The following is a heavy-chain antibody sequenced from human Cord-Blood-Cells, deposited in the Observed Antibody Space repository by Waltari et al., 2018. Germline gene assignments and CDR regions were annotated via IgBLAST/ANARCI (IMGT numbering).Heavy chain of an antibody. CDR3: AATPIAAAGTGY. Sequence: QMQLVQSGPEVKKPGTSVKVSCKASGFTFTSSAVQWVRQARGQRLDWIGGSVVGSGNTNYAQKFQERVTITRDMSTSTAYMELSSLRSEDTAVYYCAATPIAAAGTGYWGQGTLVTVSS. CDR2: SVVGSGNT. CDR1: GFTFTSSA. D-gene: IGHD6-13*01. J-gene: IGHJ4*02. V-gene: IGHV1-58*01.